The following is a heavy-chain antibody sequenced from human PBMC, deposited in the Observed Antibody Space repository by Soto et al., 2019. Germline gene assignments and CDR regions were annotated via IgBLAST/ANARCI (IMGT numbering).Heavy chain of an antibody. J-gene: IGHJ4*02. D-gene: IGHD6-19*01. CDR2: IYYSGST. Sequence: QVQLQESGPGLVKPSETLSLNCTVSGGPISSYYWSWIRQSPGKGLEWIGYIYYSGSTNYNPSLKSRVTISVHTFKNQFSLELSSVTAADTAVYYCARGSSGWPPRLYYWGQGTLVTVSS. CDR1: GGPISSYY. CDR3: ARGSSGWPPRLYY. V-gene: IGHV4-59*01.